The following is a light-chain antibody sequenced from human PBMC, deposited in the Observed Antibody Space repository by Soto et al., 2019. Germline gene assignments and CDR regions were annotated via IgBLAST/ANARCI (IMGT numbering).Light chain of an antibody. V-gene: IGKV3-20*01. Sequence: EIGLTQSPGTLSLSPGERATLSCTASQSVSSDYIAWYQQKPGQAPSLLIYGASSRATGIPDRFSGSGSGTDFTLTISRLEPEDFAVYYCHQYSTSPPTFGAGTKVEIK. CDR2: GAS. CDR1: QSVSSDY. J-gene: IGKJ4*01. CDR3: HQYSTSPPT.